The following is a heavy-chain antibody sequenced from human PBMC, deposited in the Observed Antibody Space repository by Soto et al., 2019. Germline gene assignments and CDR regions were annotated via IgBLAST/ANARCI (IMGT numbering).Heavy chain of an antibody. CDR3: SRDYLGQLPD. CDR1: GFIFRDFT. J-gene: IGHJ4*02. V-gene: IGHV3-49*05. D-gene: IGHD1-1*01. Sequence: EVHLVEAGGGWIKPGRSLRLSCTASGFIFRDFTMSWFRQAPGKGLEWVGYIRTKTYGETTTYAASVQDRFSISRDDSKNIAYLQMSSLKTEDTAVYYCSRDYLGQLPDWGQGTLVTVSS. CDR2: IRTKTYGETT.